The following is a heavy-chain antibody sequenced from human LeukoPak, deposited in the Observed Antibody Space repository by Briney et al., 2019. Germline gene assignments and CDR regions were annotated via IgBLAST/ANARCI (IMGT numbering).Heavy chain of an antibody. CDR3: ARDRSCTNGVCYDAFDI. D-gene: IGHD2-8*01. CDR2: ISSSSSYT. CDR1: GFTFSDYY. J-gene: IGHJ3*02. V-gene: IGHV3-11*06. Sequence: GGSLRLSCAASGFTFSDYYMSWIRQAPGKGLEWVSYISSSSSYTNYADSVKGRFTVSRDNAKNSLYLQMNSLRAEDTAVYYCARDRSCTNGVCYDAFDIWGQGTMVTVSS.